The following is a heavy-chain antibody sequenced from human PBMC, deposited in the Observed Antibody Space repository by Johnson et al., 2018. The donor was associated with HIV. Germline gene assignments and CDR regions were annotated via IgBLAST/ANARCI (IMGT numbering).Heavy chain of an antibody. Sequence: VQLVESGGGVVRPGGSLRLSCAASGFTFSSYDMHWVRQATGTGLEWVSAIGTAGYTSYPGSVNGRSTISRENAKNTLYLQMNSLRAEDTAVYYCMSRRGSPGARDAFDIWGQGTMVTVSS. CDR2: IGTAGYT. D-gene: IGHD5-24*01. CDR1: GFTFSSYD. J-gene: IGHJ3*02. CDR3: MSRRGSPGARDAFDI. V-gene: IGHV3-13*01.